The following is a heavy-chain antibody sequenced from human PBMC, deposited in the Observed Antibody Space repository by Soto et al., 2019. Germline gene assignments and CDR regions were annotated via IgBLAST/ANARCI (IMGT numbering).Heavy chain of an antibody. V-gene: IGHV3-64D*06. J-gene: IGHJ4*02. CDR2: INRNGGTT. CDR3: VTWGGIEARNFDY. D-gene: IGHD6-6*01. Sequence: GGSLRLSCSASGFTFNTYAMHWVRQAAGKGLEYVSAINRNGGTTYYADSVKGRFTISRDNSKNTLYLQMSSLRAEDTAVYYCVTWGGIEARNFDYWGRGTLVTVSS. CDR1: GFTFNTYA.